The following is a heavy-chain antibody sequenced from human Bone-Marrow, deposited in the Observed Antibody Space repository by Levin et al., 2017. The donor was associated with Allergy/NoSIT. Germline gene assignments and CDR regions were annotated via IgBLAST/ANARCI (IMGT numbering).Heavy chain of an antibody. CDR2: IYYSGST. CDR3: ARGRLEYSSSSKGGWSDP. V-gene: IGHV4-31*03. J-gene: IGHJ5*02. CDR1: GASISSSGNY. D-gene: IGHD6-13*01. Sequence: SQTLSLTCTVSGASISSSGNYWRWIRQHPGKGLEWIGYIYYSGSTYYNPSLKSRVTISVDTSKNQFSLRLTSVTAADAAVYYCARGRLEYSSSSKGGWSDPWGQGILVTVSS.